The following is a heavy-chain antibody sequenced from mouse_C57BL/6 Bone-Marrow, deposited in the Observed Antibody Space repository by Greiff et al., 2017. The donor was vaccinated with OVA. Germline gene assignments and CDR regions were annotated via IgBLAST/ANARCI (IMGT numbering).Heavy chain of an antibody. Sequence: EVHLVESGGDLVKPGGSLKLSCAASGFTFSSYGMSWVRQTPDKRLEWVATISSGGSYTYYPDSVKGRFTISRDNAKNTLYLQMSSLKSEDTAMYYCARQDNWDYWGQGTTLTVSS. CDR1: GFTFSSYG. CDR3: ARQDNWDY. J-gene: IGHJ2*01. V-gene: IGHV5-6*01. CDR2: ISSGGSYT. D-gene: IGHD4-1*01.